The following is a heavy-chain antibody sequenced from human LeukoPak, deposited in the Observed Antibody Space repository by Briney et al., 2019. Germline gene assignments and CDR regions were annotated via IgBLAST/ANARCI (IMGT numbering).Heavy chain of an antibody. Sequence: ASVKVSCKASGYTFTSYAMHWVRQAPGQRLEWMGWINTGNGNTKYSQKFQGRVTITRDTSANTTYMELSSLRSEDTAVYYCARDYYDISTGYPQGMDVWGKGTTVTVSS. J-gene: IGHJ6*04. CDR3: ARDYYDISTGYPQGMDV. CDR2: INTGNGNT. CDR1: GYTFTSYA. V-gene: IGHV1-3*04. D-gene: IGHD3-9*01.